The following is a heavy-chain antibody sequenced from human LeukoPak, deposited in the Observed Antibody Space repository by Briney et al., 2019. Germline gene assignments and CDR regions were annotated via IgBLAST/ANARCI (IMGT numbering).Heavy chain of an antibody. J-gene: IGHJ4*02. V-gene: IGHV1-2*02. D-gene: IGHD4-17*01. CDR3: ARGDGDSNAWGSPNDY. CDR2: INPNSGGT. Sequence: ASVKVSCKASGYTFTGYYMHWVRQAPGQGLEWMGWINPNSGGTNYAQKLQGRVTMTTDTSTSTAYMELRSLRSDDTAVYYCARGDGDSNAWGSPNDYWGQGTLVTVSS. CDR1: GYTFTGYY.